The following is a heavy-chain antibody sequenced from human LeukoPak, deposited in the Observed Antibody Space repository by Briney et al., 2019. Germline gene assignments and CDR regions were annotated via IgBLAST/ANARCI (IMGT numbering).Heavy chain of an antibody. CDR3: ARTTVTTGPYWYFDL. Sequence: GGSLRLSCAASGFTFSRYDMHWVRQAAGKGLEWVSAITIAGDTYYPGSVKGRFTISRENAKNSLYLQMNSMRAGDTAVYYCARTTVTTGPYWYFDLWGRGALVTVSS. CDR2: ITIAGDT. J-gene: IGHJ2*01. CDR1: GFTFSRYD. D-gene: IGHD4-17*01. V-gene: IGHV3-13*01.